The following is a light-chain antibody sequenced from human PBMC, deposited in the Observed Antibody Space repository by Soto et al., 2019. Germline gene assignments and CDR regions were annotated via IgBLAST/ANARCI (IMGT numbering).Light chain of an antibody. CDR2: DVT. J-gene: IGLJ2*01. CDR3: SSYTSSSTRV. V-gene: IGLV2-14*03. Sequence: QSALTQPASVSGSPGQPITISCTGTSSDVGYYNYVSWYQQHPGKAPKLMIYDVTNRPSGVSNRFSGSRSGNTASLSISGLQAEDEADYYCSSYTSSSTRVFGGGTKLTVL. CDR1: SSDVGYYNY.